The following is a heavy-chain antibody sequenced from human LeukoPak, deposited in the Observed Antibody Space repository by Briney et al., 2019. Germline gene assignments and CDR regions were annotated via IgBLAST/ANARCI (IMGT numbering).Heavy chain of an antibody. CDR3: ARDNGFGELLHNYYYGMDV. CDR1: GFTFSSYS. D-gene: IGHD3-10*01. Sequence: GGSLRLSCAASGFTFSSYSMNWVRQAPGKGLEWVSYISSSSSTIYYADSVKGRFTISRDNAKNSLYLQMNSLRAEDTAVYYCARDNGFGELLHNYYYGMDVWGQGTTVTVSS. CDR2: ISSSSSTI. J-gene: IGHJ6*02. V-gene: IGHV3-48*04.